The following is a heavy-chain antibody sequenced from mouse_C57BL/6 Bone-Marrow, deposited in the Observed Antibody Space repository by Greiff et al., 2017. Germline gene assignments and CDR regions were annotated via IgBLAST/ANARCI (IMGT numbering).Heavy chain of an antibody. D-gene: IGHD1-1*01. CDR3: ARNRDTTVVAKYYFDY. J-gene: IGHJ2*01. Sequence: QVQLQQPGAELVRPGSSVKLSCKASGYTFTSYWMHWVKQRPIQGLEWIGNIDPSDSETHYNQKFKDKATLTVDKSSSSANMQLSSLTSEDSAVYDCARNRDTTVVAKYYFDYWGQGTTLTVSS. CDR2: IDPSDSET. CDR1: GYTFTSYW. V-gene: IGHV1-52*01.